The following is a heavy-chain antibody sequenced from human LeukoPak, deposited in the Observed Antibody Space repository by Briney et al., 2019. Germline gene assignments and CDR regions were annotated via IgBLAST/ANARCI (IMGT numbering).Heavy chain of an antibody. Sequence: PGGSLRLSCAASGLTFTDAWMSWVRQAPGKGLEWVATIKQDGSQKEYVDSVKGRFTISRDNAKNSLYLQMNSLRAEDTAVYYCARDPTVTNFHDAFDIWGQGTMVTVSS. J-gene: IGHJ3*02. V-gene: IGHV3-7*05. D-gene: IGHD4-17*01. CDR1: GLTFTDAW. CDR3: ARDPTVTNFHDAFDI. CDR2: IKQDGSQK.